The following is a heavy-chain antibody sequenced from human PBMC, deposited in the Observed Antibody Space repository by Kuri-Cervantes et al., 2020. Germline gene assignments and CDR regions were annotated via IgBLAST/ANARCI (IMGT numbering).Heavy chain of an antibody. V-gene: IGHV2-70*11. CDR2: IDWDDDK. CDR1: GFSLSTSGMC. J-gene: IGHJ4*02. D-gene: IGHD4-17*01. CDR3: ARTDYGARFDY. Sequence: SGLTLLKLTHTPSLTVTFSGFSLSTSGMCVSWIRQPPGKALEWLARIDWDDDKYYSTSLKTRLTISKDTSKNQVVLTMTNMDPVDTATYYCARTDYGARFDYWGQGTLVTVSS.